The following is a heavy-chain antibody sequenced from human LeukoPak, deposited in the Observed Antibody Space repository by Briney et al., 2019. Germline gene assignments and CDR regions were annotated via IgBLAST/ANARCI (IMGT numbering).Heavy chain of an antibody. J-gene: IGHJ4*02. Sequence: ASVKVSCKASRYTFTGYYIHWVRQAPGQGLEWMGIINPSGGSATYAQMFEGRVAMTRDTSTSTVYMDLSSLRSEDTAVYYCARGGPTFDTRGFSPLDEGGKGTLVTVS. CDR3: ARGGPTFDTRGFSPLDE. CDR1: RYTFTGYY. V-gene: IGHV1-46*01. CDR2: INPSGGSA. D-gene: IGHD3-22*01.